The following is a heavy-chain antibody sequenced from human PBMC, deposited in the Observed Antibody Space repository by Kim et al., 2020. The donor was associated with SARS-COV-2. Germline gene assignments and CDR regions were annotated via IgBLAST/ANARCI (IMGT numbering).Heavy chain of an antibody. CDR2: IKSKTDGGTT. CDR3: TTGKGEELRYFDWLLPPYYFDY. D-gene: IGHD3-9*01. V-gene: IGHV3-15*01. Sequence: GGSLRLSCAASGFTFSNAWMSWVRQAPGKGLEWVGRIKSKTDGGTTDYAAPVKGRFTISRDDSKNTLYLQMNSLKTEDTAVYYCTTGKGEELRYFDWLLPPYYFDYWGQGTLVTVSS. J-gene: IGHJ4*02. CDR1: GFTFSNAW.